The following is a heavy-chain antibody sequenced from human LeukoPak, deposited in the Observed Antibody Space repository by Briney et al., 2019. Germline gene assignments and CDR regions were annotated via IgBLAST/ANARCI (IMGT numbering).Heavy chain of an antibody. CDR1: GFTYSNYG. J-gene: IGHJ3*02. CDR3: ARDFSCGGDCYHDAFDI. D-gene: IGHD2-21*02. V-gene: IGHV3-33*08. CDR2: IWYDGSNK. Sequence: GGSLRLSCAASGFTYSNYGMHWLRQAPGKGLEWVAVIWYDGSNKYYADSVKGRFTISRDNSQNTLYLQMNSLRAEDTAGYYCARDFSCGGDCYHDAFDIWGQGTMVTVSS.